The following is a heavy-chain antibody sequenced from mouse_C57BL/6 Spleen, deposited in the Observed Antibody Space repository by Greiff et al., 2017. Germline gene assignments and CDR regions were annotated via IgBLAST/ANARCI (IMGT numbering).Heavy chain of an antibody. J-gene: IGHJ4*01. D-gene: IGHD1-1*01. CDR3: ARGITTVVGEGLYAMDY. CDR1: GFNITDYY. CDR2: IDPEDGET. V-gene: IGHV14-2*01. Sequence: EVQLQQSGAELVKPGASVKLSCTASGFNITDYYMHWVKQRTEQGLEWIGRIDPEDGETTYAPKFPGKATITADTSSNTAYLQLSSLTSEDTAVDYCARGITTVVGEGLYAMDYWGQGTSVTVSS.